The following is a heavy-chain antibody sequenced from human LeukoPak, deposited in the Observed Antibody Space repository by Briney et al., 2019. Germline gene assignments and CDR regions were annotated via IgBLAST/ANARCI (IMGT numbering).Heavy chain of an antibody. V-gene: IGHV1-3*01. CDR1: GYTFTSYG. D-gene: IGHD3-22*01. CDR2: INAGNGNT. J-gene: IGHJ4*02. CDR3: ARARSYYDSSGPY. Sequence: ASVKVSCKASGYTFTSYGISWVRQAPGQGLEWMGWINAGNGNTKYSQKFQGRVTITRDTSASTAYMELSSLRSEDTAVYYCARARSYYDSSGPYWGQGTLVTVSS.